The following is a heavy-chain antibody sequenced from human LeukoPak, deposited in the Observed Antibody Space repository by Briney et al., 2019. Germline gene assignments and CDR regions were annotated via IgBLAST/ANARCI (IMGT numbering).Heavy chain of an antibody. Sequence: PSETLSLTCTVSGGSISNYYWSWIRQPPGKGLEWIGYISYSGNTNRNPSLKSRVIMSVDTSKNQFSLKLSSVTAADTAVYYCARTPPNWGADYWGQGTLVTVSS. CDR1: GGSISNYY. V-gene: IGHV4-59*01. CDR2: ISYSGNT. CDR3: ARTPPNWGADY. D-gene: IGHD7-27*01. J-gene: IGHJ4*02.